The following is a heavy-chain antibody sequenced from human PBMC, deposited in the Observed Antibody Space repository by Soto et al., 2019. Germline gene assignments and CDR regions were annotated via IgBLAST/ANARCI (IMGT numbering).Heavy chain of an antibody. J-gene: IGHJ6*03. CDR3: ARDKGVGAYYDFWSGYYYYMDV. D-gene: IGHD3-3*01. V-gene: IGHV1-18*01. CDR1: GYTFTSYG. CDR2: ISAYNGNT. Sequence: SSVKVSCKASGYTFTSYGISWVRQAPGQGLEWMGWISAYNGNTNYAQKLQGRVTMTTDTSTSTAYMELRSLRSDDTAVYYCARDKGVGAYYDFWSGYYYYMDVWGKGTTVTVSS.